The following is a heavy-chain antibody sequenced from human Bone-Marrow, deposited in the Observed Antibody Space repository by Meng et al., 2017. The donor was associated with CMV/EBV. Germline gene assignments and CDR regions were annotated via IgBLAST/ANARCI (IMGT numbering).Heavy chain of an antibody. D-gene: IGHD3-9*01. V-gene: IGHV3-74*01. J-gene: IGHJ4*02. Sequence: GESLKISCATSGFTFSTHWMHWVRQAPGKGLVWVSRIDPDGSSTHYADSVTGRFTISRDDAKNTLYLQMNSLRVEDTAIYYCVRLNILTSFDYWGQGTLVTVSS. CDR2: IDPDGSST. CDR3: VRLNILTSFDY. CDR1: GFTFSTHW.